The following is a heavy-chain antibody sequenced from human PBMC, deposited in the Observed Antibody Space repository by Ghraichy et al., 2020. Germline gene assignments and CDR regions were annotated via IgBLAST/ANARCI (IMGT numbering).Heavy chain of an antibody. J-gene: IGHJ6*02. CDR1: GYTFTGYY. CDR3: ARKRDGYNTLPGSYYYYYYGMDV. V-gene: IGHV1-2*02. CDR2: INPNSGGT. D-gene: IGHD5-24*01. Sequence: ASVKVSCKASGYTFTGYYMHWVRQAPGQGLEWMGWINPNSGGTNYAQKFQGRVTMTRDTSISTAYMELSRLRSDDTAVYYCARKRDGYNTLPGSYYYYYYGMDVWGQGTTVTVSS.